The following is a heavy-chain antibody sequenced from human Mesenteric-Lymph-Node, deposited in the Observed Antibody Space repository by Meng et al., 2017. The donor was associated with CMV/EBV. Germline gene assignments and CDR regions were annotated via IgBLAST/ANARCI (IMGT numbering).Heavy chain of an antibody. CDR1: GGSISSSSYY. CDR3: ARDRYYYDSSGNGAEYYYYYYGMDV. Sequence: SETLSLTCTVSGGSISSSSYYWGWIRQPPGKGLEWIGSIYYSGSTYYNPSLKSRVTISVDTSKNQFSLKLSSVTAADTAVYYCARDRYYYDSSGNGAEYYYYYYGMDVWGQGTTVTVSS. D-gene: IGHD3-22*01. CDR2: IYYSGST. V-gene: IGHV4-39*07. J-gene: IGHJ6*02.